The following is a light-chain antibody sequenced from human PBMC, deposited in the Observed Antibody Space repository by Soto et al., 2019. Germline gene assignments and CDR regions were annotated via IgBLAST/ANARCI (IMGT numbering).Light chain of an antibody. V-gene: IGKV1-17*01. CDR3: LRHNGYPPV. Sequence: DIQMTQSPSSLSASVGDTVTITCRASQHITNDCAWYQQKAGRAPKCLILLASRLQTGVPSRFSDSGSGTEFTLTISSLQPEDFATYYCLRHNGYPPVFGQGTKVEIK. CDR2: LAS. CDR1: QHITND. J-gene: IGKJ2*01.